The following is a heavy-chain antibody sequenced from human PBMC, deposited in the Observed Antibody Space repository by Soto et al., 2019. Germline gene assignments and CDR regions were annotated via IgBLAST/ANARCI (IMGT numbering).Heavy chain of an antibody. Sequence: ASVKVSCKASGYTFTYYPIHWVRQAPGQRLEWMGRINIGNGNTASSQKFQDRVTITRETSASTAYMELTSLRSEDTAVYYCAREPLCGGRCYDNYFDPWGQGTLVTVSS. CDR3: AREPLCGGRCYDNYFDP. V-gene: IGHV1-3*04. J-gene: IGHJ5*02. CDR1: GYTFTYYP. CDR2: INIGNGNT. D-gene: IGHD2-15*01.